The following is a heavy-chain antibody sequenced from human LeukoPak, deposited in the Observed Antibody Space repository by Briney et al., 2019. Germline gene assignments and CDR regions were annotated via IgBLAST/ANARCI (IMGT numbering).Heavy chain of an antibody. CDR1: GFILSSYD. CDR2: ISSSSGTM. J-gene: IGHJ4*02. Sequence: GGSLRLSCAASGFILSSYDMNWVRQAPGKGLEWVSYISSSSGTMYYAGSVRGRFTISRDNAKNSLYLQMNSLRAEDTALYYCARRFDYWGQGTLVTVSS. CDR3: ARRFDY. V-gene: IGHV3-48*01.